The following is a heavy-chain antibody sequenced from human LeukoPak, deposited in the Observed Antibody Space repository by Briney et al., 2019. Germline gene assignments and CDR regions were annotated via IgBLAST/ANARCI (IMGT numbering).Heavy chain of an antibody. CDR2: INPSGGST. Sequence: ASVKVSCKASGYTFTRYYMHWVRQAPGQGLEWLGIINPSGGSTTYAQKFQGRVTMTRDTSTSTVYMDLSSLRSEDTAVYYCATDLGLPQMATIARATYYFDYWGQGTLVAVSS. CDR3: ATDLGLPQMATIARATYYFDY. V-gene: IGHV1-46*01. CDR1: GYTFTRYY. J-gene: IGHJ4*02. D-gene: IGHD5-24*01.